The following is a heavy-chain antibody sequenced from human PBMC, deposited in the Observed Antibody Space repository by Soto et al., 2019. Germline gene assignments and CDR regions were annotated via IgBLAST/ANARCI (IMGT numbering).Heavy chain of an antibody. Sequence: ASVKVSCKASGYTFTNYYIHWVRQAPGQGLEWMGIIDPSGGSQTNAQKFQGRVSMTRDTSASTVYMQLSSLRSDDTAVYFCTRDTPGARWYFDYWGQGTLVTVSS. J-gene: IGHJ4*02. CDR1: GYTFTNYY. CDR3: TRDTPGARWYFDY. D-gene: IGHD6-13*01. CDR2: IDPSGGSQ. V-gene: IGHV1-46*03.